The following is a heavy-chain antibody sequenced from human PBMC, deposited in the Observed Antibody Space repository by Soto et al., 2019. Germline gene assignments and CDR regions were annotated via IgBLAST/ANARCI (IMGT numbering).Heavy chain of an antibody. J-gene: IGHJ6*02. CDR2: IIPIFGTA. CDR1: GDSFSTYT. V-gene: IGHV1-69*13. D-gene: IGHD1-26*01. Sequence: EASVKVSCKASGDSFSTYTITWMRQAPGQGLEWMGGIIPIFGTANYAQKFQGRVTITADESTSTAYMELSSLRSEDTAVYYCARGPAGSSVSYYYGMDVWGQGTTVTVSS. CDR3: ARGPAGSSVSYYYGMDV.